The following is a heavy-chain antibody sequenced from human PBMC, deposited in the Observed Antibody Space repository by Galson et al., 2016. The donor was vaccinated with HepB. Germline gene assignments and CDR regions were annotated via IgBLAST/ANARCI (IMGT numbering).Heavy chain of an antibody. CDR2: ISSSSIYT. CDR1: GFTFSDYY. V-gene: IGHV3-11*06. J-gene: IGHJ4*02. CDR3: ARDLCSGGSCLYYFDY. D-gene: IGHD2-15*01. Sequence: SLRLSCAASGFTFSDYYMTWIRQAPGKGLEWVSYISSSSIYTNYADSVKGRFTISRDNAKNSLYLQINSLRAEDTAVYYCARDLCSGGSCLYYFDYWGQGTLVTVSS.